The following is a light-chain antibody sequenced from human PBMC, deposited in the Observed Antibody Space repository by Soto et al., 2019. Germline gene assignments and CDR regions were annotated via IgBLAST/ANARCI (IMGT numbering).Light chain of an antibody. CDR1: QSVSSN. CDR2: DAS. J-gene: IGKJ4*02. CDR3: QQFSSYPLT. Sequence: EIRTTQSPATLSASAGERATLSCRASQSVSSNLAWHQQRPGQAPRLLIYDASNRATGIPARFSGSGSGTDFTLTISSLQPEDFAVYYCQQFSSYPLTFGGGTKVDIK. V-gene: IGKV3D-15*01.